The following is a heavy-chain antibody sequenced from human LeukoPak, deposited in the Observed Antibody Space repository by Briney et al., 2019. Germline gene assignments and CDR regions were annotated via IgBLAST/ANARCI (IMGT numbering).Heavy chain of an antibody. CDR3: AKGSYDSSGYYYYFDY. V-gene: IGHV3-23*01. D-gene: IGHD3-22*01. J-gene: IGHJ4*02. Sequence: GGSLRLSCAASGITFSSYGMNWVRQAPGQGLEWVSAITGSTRTTYYADSVKGRFTVSRDNSKNTLYLQMNSLRAEDTAVYYCAKGSYDSSGYYYYFDYWGQGTLVTVSS. CDR2: ITGSTRTT. CDR1: GITFSSYG.